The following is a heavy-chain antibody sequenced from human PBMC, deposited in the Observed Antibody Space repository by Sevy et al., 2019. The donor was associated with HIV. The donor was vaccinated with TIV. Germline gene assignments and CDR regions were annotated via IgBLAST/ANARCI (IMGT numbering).Heavy chain of an antibody. V-gene: IGHV6-1*01. CDR2: TYYRSNWYN. CDR3: ARDGPGSYYDFWSGYYRYYYYYGMDV. Sequence: SQTLSLTCAISGDSVSSNSAAWNWIRQSPSRGLEWLGRTYYRSNWYNDYAVSVKSRITINPDTSKNQFSLQLNSVTPEDTAVYYCARDGPGSYYDFWSGYYRYYYYYGMDVWGQGTTVTVSS. D-gene: IGHD3-3*01. J-gene: IGHJ6*02. CDR1: GDSVSSNSAA.